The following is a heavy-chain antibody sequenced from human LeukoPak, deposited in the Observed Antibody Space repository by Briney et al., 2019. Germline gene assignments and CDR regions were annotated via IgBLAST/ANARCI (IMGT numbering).Heavy chain of an antibody. D-gene: IGHD3-16*01. CDR3: SSGGWRENNAFDI. CDR1: GGTFSSDT. J-gene: IGHJ3*02. CDR2: INPNSGGT. Sequence: ASVKVSCKASGGTFSSDTINWVRQAPGQGLEWMGWINPNSGGTNYAQKFQGRVTMTRDTSISTAYMELSRLRSDDTAVYYCSSGGWRENNAFDIWGQGTMVTVSS. V-gene: IGHV1-2*02.